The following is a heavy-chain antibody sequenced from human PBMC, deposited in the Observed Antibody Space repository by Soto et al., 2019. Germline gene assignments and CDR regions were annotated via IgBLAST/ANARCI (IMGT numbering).Heavy chain of an antibody. V-gene: IGHV4-39*01. CDR3: ARVFWSGVYNCDY. Sequence: TLSLTCTVSGGPISSSSYYWGWILEPPGKGVGWIGGSYYSGSAYYNPSRKRRVTISVDTSKKQFSVKLSSWTAADTGVYYGARVFWSGVYNCDYWGQGTLIT. J-gene: IGHJ4*02. CDR1: GGPISSSSYY. D-gene: IGHD3-3*01. CDR2: SYYSGSA.